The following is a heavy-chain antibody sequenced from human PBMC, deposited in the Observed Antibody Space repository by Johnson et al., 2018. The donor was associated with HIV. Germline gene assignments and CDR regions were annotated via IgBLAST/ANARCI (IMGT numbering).Heavy chain of an antibody. CDR3: AKDYPTSNWAVPDAFDI. CDR1: GFTFSSYA. J-gene: IGHJ3*02. D-gene: IGHD7-27*01. V-gene: IGHV3-23*04. Sequence: VQLVESGGGVVQPGGSLRLSCAASGFTFSSYAMSWVRQAPGKGLEWVSAISGSTYYPDPVKGRFTISRDNSKNTLYLQMNSLRAEDTAVYYCAKDYPTSNWAVPDAFDIWGQGTMVTVSS. CDR2: ISGST.